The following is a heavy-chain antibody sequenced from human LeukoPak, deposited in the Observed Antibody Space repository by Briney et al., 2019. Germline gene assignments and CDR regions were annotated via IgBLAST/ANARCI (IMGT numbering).Heavy chain of an antibody. V-gene: IGHV3-53*01. J-gene: IGHJ3*01. Sequence: GGSLRLSCAASGFTVSSNYMSWIRQAPGKGLEWVSIIYSGGNTYYADSVKGRFTISRDNSKDTVYLQMNSLRAEDTAVYYCARVFIVVAVHDAFDVWGQGTMVTVSS. CDR3: ARVFIVVAVHDAFDV. CDR1: GFTVSSNY. CDR2: IYSGGNT. D-gene: IGHD2-15*01.